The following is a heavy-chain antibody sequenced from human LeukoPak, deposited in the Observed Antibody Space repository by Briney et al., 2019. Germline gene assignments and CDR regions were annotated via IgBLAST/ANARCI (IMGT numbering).Heavy chain of an antibody. CDR1: GFTFNKDD. CDR3: AKVPWGSLNMIVV. D-gene: IGHD3-22*01. V-gene: IGHV3-23*01. CDR2: VTANGANT. J-gene: IGHJ4*02. Sequence: GGSLRLSCVGSGFTFNKDDINWVRQAPGKGLEWVSGVTANGANTFYADSVKGRFTVARDNSMNTLYLQMNSLRVEDTAVYYCAKVPWGSLNMIVVCGQGTLVTVSS.